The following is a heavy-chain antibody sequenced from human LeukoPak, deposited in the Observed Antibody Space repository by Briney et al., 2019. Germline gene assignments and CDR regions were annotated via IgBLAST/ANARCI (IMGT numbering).Heavy chain of an antibody. CDR2: INHSGST. J-gene: IGHJ3*02. D-gene: IGHD3-10*01. CDR1: GGSFSGYY. CDR3: ARVGGRGLDAFDT. V-gene: IGHV4-34*01. Sequence: SETLSLTCAVYGGSFSGYYWSWIRQPPGKGLEWIGEINHSGSTNYNPSLKSRVTISVDTSKNQFSLKLSSVTAADTAVYYCARVGGRGLDAFDTWGQGTMVTVSS.